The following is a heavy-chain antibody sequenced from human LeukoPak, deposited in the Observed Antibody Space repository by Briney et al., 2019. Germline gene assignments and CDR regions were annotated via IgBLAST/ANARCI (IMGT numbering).Heavy chain of an antibody. CDR1: GYTFTGYY. CDR3: ARAFRFIRTVRGANPQKYYFDY. D-gene: IGHD3-10*01. V-gene: IGHV1-2*06. J-gene: IGHJ4*02. Sequence: GASVKVSCKASGYTFTGYYMHWVRQAPGQGLEWMGRINPNSGGTNYAQKFQGRVTITRNTSISTAYMELSSLRSEDTAVYYCARAFRFIRTVRGANPQKYYFDYWGQGTLVTVSS. CDR2: INPNSGGT.